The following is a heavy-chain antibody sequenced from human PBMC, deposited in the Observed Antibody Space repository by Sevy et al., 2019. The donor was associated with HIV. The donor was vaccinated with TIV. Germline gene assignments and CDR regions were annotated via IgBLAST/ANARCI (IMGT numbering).Heavy chain of an antibody. D-gene: IGHD6-13*01. CDR2: IIPMFGTA. Sequence: ASVTVSCKAFGGTFSNYAINWVRQAPGQGLEWMGGIIPMFGTANYVQKFQGIVTITADESTSTAYMELSSLRSEDTAVYYCARSISWYASFDSWGQGTLVTVSS. CDR1: GGTFSNYA. CDR3: ARSISWYASFDS. V-gene: IGHV1-69*13. J-gene: IGHJ4*02.